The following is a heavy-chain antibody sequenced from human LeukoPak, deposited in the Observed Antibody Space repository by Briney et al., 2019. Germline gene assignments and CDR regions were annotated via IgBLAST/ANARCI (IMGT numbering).Heavy chain of an antibody. CDR3: ARAGHRDSSGFYGMDV. CDR2: IKQDGSEK. V-gene: IGHV3-7*01. Sequence: SGGSLRLSCAASGFTFSSYWMSWVRQAPGKGLEWVANIKQDGSEKYYVDSVKGRFTISRDNAKNSLYLQMNSLRAEDTAVYYCARAGHRDSSGFYGMDVWGQGTTVTVSS. J-gene: IGHJ6*02. D-gene: IGHD6-19*01. CDR1: GFTFSSYW.